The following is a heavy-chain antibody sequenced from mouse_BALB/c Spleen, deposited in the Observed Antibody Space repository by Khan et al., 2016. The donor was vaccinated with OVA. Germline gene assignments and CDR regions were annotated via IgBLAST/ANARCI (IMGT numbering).Heavy chain of an antibody. V-gene: IGHV3-2*02. D-gene: IGHD1-1*02. CDR3: ARDGARYNYAMDY. J-gene: IGHJ4*01. CDR2: ISSSGST. Sequence: EVQLVESGPGLVKPSQSLSLTCTVTGYSITSDSAWNWIRQFPGNKLEWMGYISSSGSTNYNPALKSRISITRDTSNTPFFLQLNSVTTEDTATYYCARDGARYNYAMDYWGQGTSVTVSS. CDR1: GYSITSDSA.